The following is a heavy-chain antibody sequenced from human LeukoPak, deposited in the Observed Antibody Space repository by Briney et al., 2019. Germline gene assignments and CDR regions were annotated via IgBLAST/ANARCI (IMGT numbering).Heavy chain of an antibody. CDR3: ARDLWISSKIGYYFLVGY. CDR1: GYTFTSYY. Sequence: ASVKVSCKASGYTFTSYYMHWVRQAPGQGLEWMGIINPSGGSTSYAQKFQGRVTMTRDTSTSTVYMELSSLRSEDTAVYHCARDLWISSKIGYYFLVGYWGQGTLVTVSS. CDR2: INPSGGST. J-gene: IGHJ4*02. D-gene: IGHD3-22*01. V-gene: IGHV1-46*01.